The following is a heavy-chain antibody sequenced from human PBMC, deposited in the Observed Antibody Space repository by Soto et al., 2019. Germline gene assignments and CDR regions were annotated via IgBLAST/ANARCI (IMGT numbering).Heavy chain of an antibody. Sequence: SETLSLTCAVSGGSISSGGYSWSWIRQPPGKGLEWIGYIYHSGSTYYNPSLKSRVTISVGRSKNQFSLKLSSVTAADTAVYYCARGNWFDPWGQGTLVTAPQ. CDR1: GGSISSGGYS. CDR2: IYHSGST. CDR3: ARGNWFDP. V-gene: IGHV4-30-2*01. J-gene: IGHJ5*02.